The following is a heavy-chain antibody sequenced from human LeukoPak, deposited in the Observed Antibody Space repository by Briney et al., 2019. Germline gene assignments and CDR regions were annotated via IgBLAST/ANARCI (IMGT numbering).Heavy chain of an antibody. CDR3: ARGLDGSFDY. CDR1: GFTFSDYY. Sequence: GGSLRLSCAASGFTFSDYYMSWIRQAPGKGLVWVSRIYIDGSSTSYADSVKGRFTISRDNAKNTLYLQMNSLRDEDTAVYYCARGLDGSFDYWGRGTLVTVSS. V-gene: IGHV3-74*01. D-gene: IGHD1-14*01. CDR2: IYIDGSST. J-gene: IGHJ4*02.